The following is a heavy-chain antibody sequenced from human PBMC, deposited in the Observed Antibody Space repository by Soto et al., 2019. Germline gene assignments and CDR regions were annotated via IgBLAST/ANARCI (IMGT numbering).Heavy chain of an antibody. CDR3: AKSRSTMAYDAFEI. CDR2: IWYDGSNK. D-gene: IGHD3-10*01. V-gene: IGHV3-30*02. Sequence: GGSLRLSCAASGFTFSSYGMHWVRQAPGKGLEWVAVIWYDGSNKYYADSVKGRFTISRDNSKNTLYLQMNSLRAGDTAVYYCAKSRSTMAYDAFEIWGQGTMVTVSS. CDR1: GFTFSSYG. J-gene: IGHJ3*02.